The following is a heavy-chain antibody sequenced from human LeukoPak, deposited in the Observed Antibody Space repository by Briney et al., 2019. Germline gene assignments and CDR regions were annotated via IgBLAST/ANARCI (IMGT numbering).Heavy chain of an antibody. Sequence: SETLSLTCTVSGGSISSYFWSRIRQPPGKGLEWIGYIYYSGSTNYNPSLKSRVTISVDTSKNQFSLKLSSVTAADTAVYYCARDTRTSRPGYYMDVWGKGTTVTVSS. CDR3: ARDTRTSRPGYYMDV. V-gene: IGHV4-59*01. J-gene: IGHJ6*03. CDR2: IYYSGST. CDR1: GGSISSYF.